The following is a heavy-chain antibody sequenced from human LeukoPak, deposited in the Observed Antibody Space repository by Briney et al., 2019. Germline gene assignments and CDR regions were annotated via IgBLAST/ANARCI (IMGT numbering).Heavy chain of an antibody. D-gene: IGHD4-23*01. V-gene: IGHV3-30-3*01. J-gene: IGHJ4*02. CDR2: ISYDGSNK. Sequence: GGSLRLSCAASGFTFNGFEMNWVRQAPGKGLEWVAVISYDGSNKYYADSVKGRFTISRDNSKNTLYLQMNSLRAEDTALYYCAYIGAYGGKGKIYYWGQGTLVTVSS. CDR1: GFTFNGFE. CDR3: AYIGAYGGKGKIYY.